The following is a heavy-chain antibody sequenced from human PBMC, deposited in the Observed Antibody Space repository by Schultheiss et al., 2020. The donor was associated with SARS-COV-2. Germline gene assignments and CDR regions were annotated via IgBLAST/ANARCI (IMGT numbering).Heavy chain of an antibody. J-gene: IGHJ6*02. D-gene: IGHD6-6*01. V-gene: IGHV3-48*04. CDR3: ARDSYSSSYYYGMDV. CDR1: GFTFSSYA. Sequence: GGSLRLSCAASGFTFSSYAMSWVRQAPGKGLEWVSYISSSGSTIYYADSVKGRFTISRDNAKNSLYLQMNSLRAEDTAVYYCARDSYSSSYYYGMDVWGQGTTVTVSS. CDR2: ISSSGSTI.